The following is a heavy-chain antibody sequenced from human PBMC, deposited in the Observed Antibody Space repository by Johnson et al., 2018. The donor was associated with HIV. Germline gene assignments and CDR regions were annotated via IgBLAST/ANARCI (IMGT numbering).Heavy chain of an antibody. D-gene: IGHD6-6*01. Sequence: QLVESGGGVVKPGRSLRLSCAASGFTFSSYAMHWVRQAPGKGLEWVANIKQDGSEKYYADSVKGRFTISRDNSKNRLYLQMNSLRAEDTALYYCAKDMVPIIGGSSSLPNAFDIWGQGTMVTVSS. CDR1: GFTFSSYA. CDR3: AKDMVPIIGGSSSLPNAFDI. J-gene: IGHJ3*02. V-gene: IGHV3-30*04. CDR2: IKQDGSEK.